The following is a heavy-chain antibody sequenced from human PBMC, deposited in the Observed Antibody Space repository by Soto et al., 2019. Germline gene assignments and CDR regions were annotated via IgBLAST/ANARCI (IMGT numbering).Heavy chain of an antibody. CDR1: GYSFISSW. J-gene: IGHJ5*02. CDR3: SRLWEPDNLFAP. CDR2: IYPGDSDT. D-gene: IGHD1-26*01. V-gene: IGHV5-51*01. Sequence: GESLTISGEASGYSFISSWIGWVRQMPGKGLEWMGIIYPGDSDTRYSPSFQGQVTISADKSISTAYLQWSSLKASDTAMYYCSRLWEPDNLFAPCGQGTLVTVS.